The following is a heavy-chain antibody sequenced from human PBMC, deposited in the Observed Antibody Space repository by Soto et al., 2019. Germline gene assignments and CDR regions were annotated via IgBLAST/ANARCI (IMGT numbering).Heavy chain of an antibody. V-gene: IGHV4-38-2*02. D-gene: IGHD6-19*01. CDR3: AWAHFTVVAGCTVAY. CDR2: IYHGGTT. Sequence: SETLPFTCTVSGYSISSGSYWGWIRQPPGKGPEWIASIYHGGTTFYNPSLKSRITISVDTSHNQFSLNLRSVTAADTAGYYCAWAHFTVVAGCTVAYWGHGPL. CDR1: GYSISSGSY. J-gene: IGHJ4*01.